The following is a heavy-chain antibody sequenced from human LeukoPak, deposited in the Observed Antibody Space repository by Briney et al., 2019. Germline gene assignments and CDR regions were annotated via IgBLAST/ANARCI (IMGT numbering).Heavy chain of an antibody. CDR3: ARGVADYVWGSYRQDAFDI. CDR2: INTSGNT. J-gene: IGHJ3*02. D-gene: IGHD3-16*02. CDR1: GGSIRSDNYY. Sequence: SETLSLTCTVSGGSIRSDNYYWSWIRQPAGKGLEWIGRINTSGNTNYNPSLESRVTISVDTSKNQFSLKLSSVTAADTAVYYCARGVADYVWGSYRQDAFDIWGQGTMVTVSS. V-gene: IGHV4-61*02.